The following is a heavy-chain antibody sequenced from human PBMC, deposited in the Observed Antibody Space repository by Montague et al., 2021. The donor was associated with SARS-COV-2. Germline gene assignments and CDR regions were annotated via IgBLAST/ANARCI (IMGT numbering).Heavy chain of an antibody. Sequence: SLRLSCAASGFTLSSYAMNWVRQAPGKGLEWVSGISGSDDTTYYADSVKGRFTISRDSSKNTLYLQMNSLRVEETAVYYCAKGFTSWPRGLFDYWGQGSLVTVSS. V-gene: IGHV3-23*01. D-gene: IGHD2-2*01. J-gene: IGHJ4*02. CDR1: GFTLSSYA. CDR3: AKGFTSWPRGLFDY. CDR2: ISGSDDTT.